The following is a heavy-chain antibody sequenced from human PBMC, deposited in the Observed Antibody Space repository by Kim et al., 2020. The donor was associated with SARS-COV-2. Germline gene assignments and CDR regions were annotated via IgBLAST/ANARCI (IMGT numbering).Heavy chain of an antibody. D-gene: IGHD1-26*01. CDR1: GYTFTTYA. Sequence: ASVKVSCRASGYTFTTYAMNWMRQAPGQGLEWMGWINTNTGNPTYAQGFTGRFVFSLDTSVSTAYLQISSLKGEDTAVYYCARGPSGSNWSHYSDYWGQGTLVTVSS. J-gene: IGHJ4*02. V-gene: IGHV7-4-1*02. CDR2: INTNTGNP. CDR3: ARGPSGSNWSHYSDY.